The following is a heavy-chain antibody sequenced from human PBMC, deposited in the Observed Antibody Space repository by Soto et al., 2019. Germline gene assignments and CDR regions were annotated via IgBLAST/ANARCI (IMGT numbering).Heavy chain of an antibody. CDR1: GFTFSSYA. Sequence: PGGSLRLSCAASGFTFSSYAMHWVRQAPGKGLEWVAVISYDGSKKYYADSVKGRFILSRDISKNTLYLQMNSLRAEDTAVYYCAKSLDIVAVPASMGEHYYYGMDVWGQGTTVTV. CDR3: AKSLDIVAVPASMGEHYYYGMDV. J-gene: IGHJ6*02. V-gene: IGHV3-30*18. CDR2: ISYDGSKK. D-gene: IGHD2-2*03.